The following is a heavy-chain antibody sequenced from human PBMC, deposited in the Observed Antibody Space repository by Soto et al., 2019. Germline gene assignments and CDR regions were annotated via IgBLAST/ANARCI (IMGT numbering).Heavy chain of an antibody. CDR3: VTDSGRYEYGY. Sequence: PGGSLRLSCAASGFDASVNYMTWVRQAPGKGLEWVSAINSGGSTFYADSVKGRFTISRDNSKNTLYLQMNSLRAEDTAVYYYVTDSGRYEYGYWGQGTLVTVSS. V-gene: IGHV3-66*01. CDR1: GFDASVNY. CDR2: INSGGST. D-gene: IGHD1-26*01. J-gene: IGHJ4*02.